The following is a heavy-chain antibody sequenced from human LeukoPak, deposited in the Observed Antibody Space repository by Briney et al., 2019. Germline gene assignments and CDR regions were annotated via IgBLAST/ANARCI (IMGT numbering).Heavy chain of an antibody. CDR3: ARGDMRSSDSVRTFDL. CDR1: GFTFDDYA. Sequence: PGGSLRLSCAASGFTFDDYAMHWVRQAPGKGLEWVSVIYSGGNTYYADSVKGRFTISRDNSKNTMYFQMNSLRSEDTALYFCARGDMRSSDSVRTFDLWGQGTVVTVSS. J-gene: IGHJ4*02. D-gene: IGHD3-22*01. V-gene: IGHV3-53*05. CDR2: IYSGGNT.